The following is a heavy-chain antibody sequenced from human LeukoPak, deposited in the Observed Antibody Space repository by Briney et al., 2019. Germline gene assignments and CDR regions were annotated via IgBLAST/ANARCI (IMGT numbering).Heavy chain of an antibody. CDR1: GGSISTGSYY. Sequence: PSETLSLTCTVSGGSISTGSYYWGWICQPPGKGLEWIGSIYYSGSTYYNPSLKSRITISLDTSKNQFSLKLSSVTAADTAVYYCARDKTFEVANYFNYWGQGTLVTVSS. V-gene: IGHV4-39*07. D-gene: IGHD3-3*01. CDR3: ARDKTFEVANYFNY. J-gene: IGHJ4*02. CDR2: IYYSGST.